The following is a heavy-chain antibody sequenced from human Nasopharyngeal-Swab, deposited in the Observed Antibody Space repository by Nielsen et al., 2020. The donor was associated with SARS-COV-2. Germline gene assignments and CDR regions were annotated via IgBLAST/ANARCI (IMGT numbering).Heavy chain of an antibody. J-gene: IGHJ6*03. V-gene: IGHV6-1*01. Sequence: SVTLSLTCAISGDKDSNINAVWTWIRQSPSRGLEWLGRTYYRSKWYNHYAISVEGRITINSDTSKNQFSLHLNSVTPEDTAVYYCARGSSPPIFYYYMDVWGKGTMVTVSS. CDR2: TYYRSKWYN. CDR1: GDKDSNINAV. CDR3: ARGSSPPIFYYYMDV.